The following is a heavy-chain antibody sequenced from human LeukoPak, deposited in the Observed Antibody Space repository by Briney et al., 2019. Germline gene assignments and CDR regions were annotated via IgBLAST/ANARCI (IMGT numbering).Heavy chain of an antibody. CDR1: GGSFSGYY. Sequence: PSETLSLTCAVHGGSFSGYYWSWIRQPPGKGLEWIGEINHSGSTNYNPSLKSRVTISVDTSKNQFSLKLSSVTAADTAVYYCARASSSSDYYYGMDVWGQGTTVTVSS. CDR2: INHSGST. D-gene: IGHD2-2*01. V-gene: IGHV4-34*01. J-gene: IGHJ6*02. CDR3: ARASSSSDYYYGMDV.